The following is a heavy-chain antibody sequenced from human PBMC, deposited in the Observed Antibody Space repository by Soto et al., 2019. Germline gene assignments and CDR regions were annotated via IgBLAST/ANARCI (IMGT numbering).Heavy chain of an antibody. D-gene: IGHD2-2*01. V-gene: IGHV3-49*03. CDR3: TRDRLCTSCYAETGRNYFDY. J-gene: IGHJ4*02. CDR1: GFTFGDYA. CDR2: IRSKAYGGTT. Sequence: GGSLRLSCTASGFTFGDYAMSWFRQAPGKGLEWVGFIRSKAYGGTTEYAASVKGRFTISRDDSKSIAYLQMNSLKTEDTAVYYCTRDRLCTSCYAETGRNYFDYWGQGTLVTVSS.